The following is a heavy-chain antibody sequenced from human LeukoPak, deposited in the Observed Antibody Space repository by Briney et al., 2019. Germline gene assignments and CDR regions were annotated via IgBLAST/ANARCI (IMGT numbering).Heavy chain of an antibody. Sequence: SETLSLTCTVSGGSISSSSYYWGWIRQPPGQWLEWIGSIYYSGSTYYNPSLKSRVTISVDTSKNQFSLKLSSVTAADTAVYYCARRGDFGVVPTYYFDYWGQGTLVTVSS. V-gene: IGHV4-39*01. J-gene: IGHJ4*02. D-gene: IGHD3-3*01. CDR2: IYYSGST. CDR1: GGSISSSSYY. CDR3: ARRGDFGVVPTYYFDY.